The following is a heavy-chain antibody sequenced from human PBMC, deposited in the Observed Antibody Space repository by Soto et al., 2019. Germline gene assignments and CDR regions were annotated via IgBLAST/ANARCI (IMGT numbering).Heavy chain of an antibody. V-gene: IGHV1-2*04. D-gene: IGHD3-10*01. CDR1: GYTFTGYY. Sequence: GASVNVSCKASGYTFTGYYMHWVRQAPGQGLEWMGWINPNSGGTNYAQKFQGWVTMTRDTSISTAYMELSRLRSDDTAVYYCARESPSGAYYFDYWGQGTLVTVSS. CDR3: ARESPSGAYYFDY. CDR2: INPNSGGT. J-gene: IGHJ4*02.